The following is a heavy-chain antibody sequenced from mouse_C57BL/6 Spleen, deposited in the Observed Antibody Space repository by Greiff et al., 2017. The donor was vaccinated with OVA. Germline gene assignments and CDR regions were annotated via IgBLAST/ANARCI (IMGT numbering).Heavy chain of an antibody. D-gene: IGHD3-2*02. CDR1: GYTFTSYW. Sequence: VKLQQPGAELVMPGASVKLSCKASGYTFTSYWMHWVKQRPGQGLEWIGEIDPSDSYTNYNQKFKGKSTLTVDKSSSTAYMQLSSLTSEDSAVYYCARASSGYVMDYWGQGTSVTVSS. J-gene: IGHJ4*01. V-gene: IGHV1-69*01. CDR2: IDPSDSYT. CDR3: ARASSGYVMDY.